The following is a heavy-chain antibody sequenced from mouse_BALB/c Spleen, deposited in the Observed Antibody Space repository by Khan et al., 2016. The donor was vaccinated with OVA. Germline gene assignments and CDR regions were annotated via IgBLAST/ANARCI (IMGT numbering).Heavy chain of an antibody. D-gene: IGHD2-12*01. CDR2: ISSTGGT. J-gene: IGHJ4*01. CDR1: GYSITSDYA. CDR3: ARSLYYSFGYALDC. Sequence: VRLQQSGPGLVKPSQSLSLTCTVTGYSITSDYAWNWIRQFPGNKLEWMGYISSTGGTSYNPSLKSRISVTRDTSKNQFFLQLKSVTTEDTATYYCARSLYYSFGYALDCWGRGTSVTVSS. V-gene: IGHV3-2*02.